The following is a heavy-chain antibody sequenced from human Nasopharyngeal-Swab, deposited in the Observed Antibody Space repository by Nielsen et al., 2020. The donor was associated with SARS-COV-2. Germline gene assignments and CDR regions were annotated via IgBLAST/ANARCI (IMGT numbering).Heavy chain of an antibody. CDR2: IYYSGNT. CDR3: ARVLMVFREFDY. Sequence: AETLSLTCTVSGGAISSSSYYWGWIRQPPGKGLEWIGRIYYSGNTYYKPSLKSRVTISVDTSKKQFSLKLSSVTAADTAVYYCARVLMVFREFDYWGQGTLVTVSS. D-gene: IGHD2-8*01. CDR1: GGAISSSSYY. J-gene: IGHJ4*02. V-gene: IGHV4-39*07.